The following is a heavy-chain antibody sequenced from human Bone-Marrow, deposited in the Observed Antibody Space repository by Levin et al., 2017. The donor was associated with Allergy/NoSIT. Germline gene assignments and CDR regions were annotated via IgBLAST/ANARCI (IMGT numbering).Heavy chain of an antibody. CDR1: GFTFSSYW. D-gene: IGHD4-11*01. J-gene: IGHJ4*02. CDR2: INSDGSST. V-gene: IGHV3-74*01. Sequence: GGSMRLSCAASGFTFSSYWMHWVRQAPGKGLVWVSRINSDGSSTSYADSVKGRFTISRDNAKNTLYLQMNSLRAEDTAVYYCAREGSYSNYPFDYWGQGTLVTVSS. CDR3: AREGSYSNYPFDY.